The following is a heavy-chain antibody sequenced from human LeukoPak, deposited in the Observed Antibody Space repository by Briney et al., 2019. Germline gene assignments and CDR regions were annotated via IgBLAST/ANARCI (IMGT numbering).Heavy chain of an antibody. Sequence: GGSLKLSCAASGFTFSSYAMHWVRQAPGKGLEWVAVISYDGSNKYYADSVKGRFTISRDNSKNTLYLQMNSLRAEDTAVYYCARLHGSGSYYALFDYWGQGTLVTVSS. D-gene: IGHD3-10*01. CDR2: ISYDGSNK. V-gene: IGHV3-30-3*01. CDR3: ARLHGSGSYYALFDY. CDR1: GFTFSSYA. J-gene: IGHJ4*02.